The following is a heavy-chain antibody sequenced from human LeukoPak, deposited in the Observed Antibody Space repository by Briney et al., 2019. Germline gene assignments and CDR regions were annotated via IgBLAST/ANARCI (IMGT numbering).Heavy chain of an antibody. J-gene: IGHJ4*02. CDR3: ARDFSYGSGFDY. Sequence: PGGSLRLSCAASGFSFSNSWMHWVRQAPGKGLVWVSRINSDGTTTYYADSVKGRFTISRDNSKNTLYLQMGSLRPEDMAVYYCARDFSYGSGFDYWGQGILVTVSS. CDR2: INSDGTTT. V-gene: IGHV3-74*01. CDR1: GFSFSNSW. D-gene: IGHD5-18*01.